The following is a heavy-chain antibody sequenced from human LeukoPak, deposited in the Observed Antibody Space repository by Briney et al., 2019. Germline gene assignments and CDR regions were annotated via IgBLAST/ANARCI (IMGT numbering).Heavy chain of an antibody. Sequence: PGGSLRLSCAASGFTFSDYSINWVRQAPGKGLEWVSYISSGGSYVYYADSVKGRFTISRDNAKNSVYLQMNSLRAEDTAVYYCARGSHCSSTTCYRMGNYMDVWGKGTTVTVSS. D-gene: IGHD2-2*01. V-gene: IGHV3-21*01. CDR2: ISSGGSYV. CDR3: ARGSHCSSTTCYRMGNYMDV. CDR1: GFTFSDYS. J-gene: IGHJ6*03.